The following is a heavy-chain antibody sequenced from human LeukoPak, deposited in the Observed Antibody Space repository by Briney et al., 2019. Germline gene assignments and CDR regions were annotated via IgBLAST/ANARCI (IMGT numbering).Heavy chain of an antibody. Sequence: ASVKVSCKASGYTFTGYYMHWVRQAPGQGLEWMGWINPNSGGTNYAQKFQGRVTMTRDTSISTFYMEVTGLRSGDTALYYCARDGNFDIWGQGTMVTISS. CDR2: INPNSGGT. CDR1: GYTFTGYY. V-gene: IGHV1-2*02. J-gene: IGHJ3*02. D-gene: IGHD4-23*01. CDR3: ARDGNFDI.